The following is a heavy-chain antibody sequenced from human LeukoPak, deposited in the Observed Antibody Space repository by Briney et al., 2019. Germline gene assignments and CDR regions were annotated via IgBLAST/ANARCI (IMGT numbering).Heavy chain of an antibody. Sequence: GGSLRLSCAASGFTFSTFAMSWVRQAPGKGLEWVSGINNSGGSTYYADSVKGRFTISRDNSKNTLYLQMSSLRAEDTAVYFCARFFMGFDPWGQGTLVTVSS. CDR2: INNSGGST. V-gene: IGHV3-23*01. J-gene: IGHJ5*02. CDR3: ARFFMGFDP. CDR1: GFTFSTFA. D-gene: IGHD3-10*01.